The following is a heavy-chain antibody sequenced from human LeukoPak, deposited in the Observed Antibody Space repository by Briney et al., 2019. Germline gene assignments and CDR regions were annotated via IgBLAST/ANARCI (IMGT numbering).Heavy chain of an antibody. CDR2: IYPGDSDT. Sequence: PGESLKISFKGSGYRFTSYWIGWVRQMPGKGLEWMEIIYPGDSDTRYSPSFQGQVTISADKSISAAYLQWSSLKASDTAMYYCARHTYDYGGYGDYWGQGTLVTVSS. CDR1: GYRFTSYW. D-gene: IGHD4-23*01. V-gene: IGHV5-51*01. J-gene: IGHJ4*02. CDR3: ARHTYDYGGYGDY.